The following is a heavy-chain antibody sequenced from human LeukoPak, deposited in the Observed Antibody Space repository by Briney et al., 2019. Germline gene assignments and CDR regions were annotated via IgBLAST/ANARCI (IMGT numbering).Heavy chain of an antibody. CDR2: IKSKSDGETT. Sequence: GGSLRLSCAASGFTFSSYSMTWVRQAPGKGLEWVGRIKSKSDGETTNYAAPVKGRFPISRDDSKNTLYLQMSSLKTEDTAVYYCTNYTAWGQGTLVTVSS. D-gene: IGHD2-2*02. J-gene: IGHJ5*02. V-gene: IGHV3-15*01. CDR3: TNYTA. CDR1: GFTFSSYS.